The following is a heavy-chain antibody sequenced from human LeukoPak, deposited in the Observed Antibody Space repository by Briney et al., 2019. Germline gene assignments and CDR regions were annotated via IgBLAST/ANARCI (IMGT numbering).Heavy chain of an antibody. CDR3: AKVFFMDF. D-gene: IGHD2-8*01. CDR2: ISVSGDST. V-gene: IGHV3-23*01. Sequence: GGSLRLSCAASGFTFSSFGMSWVRQAPGKGLEWVSAISVSGDSTNYADSVKGRFTISRDNSKNTLYLQMNSLRAEDTAVYYCAKVFFMDFWGQGTLVTVSS. J-gene: IGHJ4*02. CDR1: GFTFSSFG.